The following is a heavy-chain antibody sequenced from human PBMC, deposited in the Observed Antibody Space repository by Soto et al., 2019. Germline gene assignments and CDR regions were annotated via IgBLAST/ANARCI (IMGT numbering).Heavy chain of an antibody. CDR3: ARLTGSRPFDP. CDR1: GGTCSSYT. J-gene: IGHJ5*02. D-gene: IGHD3-9*01. Sequence: QVQLVQSGAEVKKPGSSVKVSCKASGGTCSSYTISWVRQAPGLGLEWMGRIIPNLGIANYAQKFQRRVTITADKSTSTAYMELSSLRSEDTAVYYCARLTGSRPFDPWGQGTLVTVSS. V-gene: IGHV1-69*02. CDR2: IIPNLGIA.